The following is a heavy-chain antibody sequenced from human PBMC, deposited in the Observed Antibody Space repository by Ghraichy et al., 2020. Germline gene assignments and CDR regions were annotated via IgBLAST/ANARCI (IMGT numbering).Heavy chain of an antibody. CDR1: GFIVTTKY. CDR2: IYSVGTT. J-gene: IGHJ6*02. V-gene: IGHV3-66*01. CDR3: ATAPGITGSTSQENYGLDV. Sequence: GESLNISCAASGFIVTTKYMSWVRQAPGKGLEWVSVIYSVGTTHYADSVKGRFTISRDNGNNILYLHMKSLRAEDSAVYYCATAPGITGSTSQENYGLDVWGQGTTVIVSS. D-gene: IGHD1-7*01.